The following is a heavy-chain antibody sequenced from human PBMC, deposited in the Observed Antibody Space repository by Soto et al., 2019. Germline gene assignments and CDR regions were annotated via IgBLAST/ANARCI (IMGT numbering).Heavy chain of an antibody. Sequence: GSGPTLVNPTQTLTLTCTFSGFSLSTSAVGVAWIRQAPGKALEWLAIIYSDDDKRYSPSLQSRLTLSKDSSKDQVVLTMTNMDPVDTATYYCAHSSSSWGGSYFYYYMDVWGIGTTVTVSS. J-gene: IGHJ6*03. CDR2: IYSDDDK. CDR3: AHSSSSWGGSYFYYYMDV. CDR1: GFSLSTSAVG. D-gene: IGHD6-6*01. V-gene: IGHV2-5*02.